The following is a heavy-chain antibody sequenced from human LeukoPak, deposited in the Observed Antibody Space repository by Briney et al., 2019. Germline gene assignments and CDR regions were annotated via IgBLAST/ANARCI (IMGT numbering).Heavy chain of an antibody. D-gene: IGHD6-13*01. CDR3: ARAYHSSWYLNWFDP. CDR1: GGSFSGYL. Sequence: PSETLSLTCAVYGGSFSGYLCIWIRQPPGKGLEWIGEINHSGRSNYNPSLKRRVTISVDTSKNEFSLKLSSVTAADTAVYYCARAYHSSWYLNWFDPWGQGTLVTVSS. J-gene: IGHJ5*02. CDR2: INHSGRS. V-gene: IGHV4-34*01.